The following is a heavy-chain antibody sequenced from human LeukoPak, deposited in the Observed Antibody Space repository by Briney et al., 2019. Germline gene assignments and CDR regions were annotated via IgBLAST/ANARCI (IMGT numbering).Heavy chain of an antibody. Sequence: SETPSLTCTVSGGSISSYYWSWIRQPPGKGLEWIGYIYYSGSTNYNPSLKSRVTISVDTSKNQFSLKLSSVTAADTAVYYCARVATKRIAAAGPLGFDPWGQGTLVTVSS. D-gene: IGHD6-13*01. CDR3: ARVATKRIAAAGPLGFDP. J-gene: IGHJ5*02. V-gene: IGHV4-59*01. CDR2: IYYSGST. CDR1: GGSISSYY.